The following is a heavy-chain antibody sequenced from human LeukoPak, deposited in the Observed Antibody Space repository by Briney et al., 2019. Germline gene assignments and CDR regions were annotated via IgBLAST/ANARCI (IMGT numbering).Heavy chain of an antibody. CDR3: ARGVRYDSTWFDP. CDR1: GYSISSGYY. CDR2: IYHSGRT. D-gene: IGHD3-22*01. J-gene: IGHJ5*02. Sequence: SETLSLTCGVSGYSISSGYYWGWIRQPPGKGLEWIGSIYHSGRTYYNPSLKSRVTISVDTSKNQFSLKLSSVTAADTAVYYCARGVRYDSTWFDPWGQGTLVTVSS. V-gene: IGHV4-38-2*01.